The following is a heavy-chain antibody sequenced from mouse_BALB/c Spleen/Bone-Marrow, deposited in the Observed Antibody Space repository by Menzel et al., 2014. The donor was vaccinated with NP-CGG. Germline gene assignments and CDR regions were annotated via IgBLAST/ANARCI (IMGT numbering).Heavy chain of an antibody. CDR1: GFNIRDTY. Sequence: EVKLQESGAELVKPGASVKLSCTSSGFNIRDTYIHWVKQRPEQGLEWIGMIDPAKDNTEYDPKFQGKATITADTPSNTAYLQLSSLTSEDTAVYYCARGVRQLGLPFWGQGTLVTVST. CDR3: ARGVRQLGLPF. V-gene: IGHV14-3*02. J-gene: IGHJ3*01. D-gene: IGHD3-2*01. CDR2: IDPAKDNT.